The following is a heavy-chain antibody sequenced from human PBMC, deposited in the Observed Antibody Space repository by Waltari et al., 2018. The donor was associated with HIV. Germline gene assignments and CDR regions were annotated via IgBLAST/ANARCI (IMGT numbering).Heavy chain of an antibody. CDR2: ITSSGGRK. D-gene: IGHD6-19*01. CDR1: GLNFATSG. J-gene: IGHJ4*02. Sequence: VQMLESGGDLVQPGGSLRLSCAVSGLNFATSGMGWVRQAPGKGLEWMSSITSSGGRKYYAEAVKVRFIISRDNSKKTVTLQLKNLRLGDTAMYYCATCNIGSGWYLKSPIRIWGQGTLVTVS. CDR3: ATCNIGSGWYLKSPIRI. V-gene: IGHV3-23*01.